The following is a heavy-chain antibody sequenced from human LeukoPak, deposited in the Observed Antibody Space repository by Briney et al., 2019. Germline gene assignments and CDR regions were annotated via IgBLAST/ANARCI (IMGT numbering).Heavy chain of an antibody. CDR2: ISSSSSYI. CDR1: GFTFSTYS. D-gene: IGHD2-21*02. Sequence: GGSLRLSCAASGFTFSTYSMNWVRQAPGKGLEWVSFISSSSSYIYYADSVKGRFTISRDNAKNSLYLPMNSLRAEDTAVYHCARDHDCDYMDVWGKGTTVTVSS. J-gene: IGHJ6*03. CDR3: ARDHDCDYMDV. V-gene: IGHV3-21*01.